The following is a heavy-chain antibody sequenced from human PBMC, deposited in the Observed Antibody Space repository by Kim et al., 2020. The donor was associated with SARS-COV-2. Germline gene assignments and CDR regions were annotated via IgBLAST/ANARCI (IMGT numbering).Heavy chain of an antibody. CDR3: ARESVTGTDAFDI. J-gene: IGHJ3*02. D-gene: IGHD6-19*01. V-gene: IGHV3-48*03. CDR2: ISDSGSTT. Sequence: GGSLRLSCAASGFTFDSYEINWVRQAPGKGLEWVSYISDSGSTTYYADSVKGQFTVSRDNAKNSLFLQMNSLRAEDTAVYYCARESVTGTDAFDIWGQGTLVTVSS. CDR1: GFTFDSYE.